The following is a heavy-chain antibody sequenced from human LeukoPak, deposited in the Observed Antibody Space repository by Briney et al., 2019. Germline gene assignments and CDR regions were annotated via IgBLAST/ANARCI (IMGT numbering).Heavy chain of an antibody. D-gene: IGHD3-22*01. CDR3: ALRRGYSDTPLYYFDH. V-gene: IGHV2-5*02. CDR2: IYWDDNK. J-gene: IGHJ4*02. CDR1: GFSLSASGVA. Sequence: ESGPTLVKPTQTLTLTCTFSGFSLSASGVAVAWIRQPPGKALEWLALIYWDDNKRYSPSLKSRLTINKDTSKNQVVLTMTNMVPVDTATYYCALRRGYSDTPLYYFDHWGQGTQVTVSS.